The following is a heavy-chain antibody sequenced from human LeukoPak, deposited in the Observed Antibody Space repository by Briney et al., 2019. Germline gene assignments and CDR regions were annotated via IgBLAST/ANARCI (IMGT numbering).Heavy chain of an antibody. CDR1: GFSFSNYW. CDR3: AKDLSSSWYNYYYYGMDV. D-gene: IGHD6-13*01. V-gene: IGHV3-7*01. J-gene: IGHJ6*02. Sequence: GGSLRLSCEASGFSFSNYWMNWVRQAPGKGLEWVAYIKQDGSEKYYLDSVKGRFTISRDNSKNTLYLQMNSLRAEDTAVYYCAKDLSSSWYNYYYYGMDVWGQGTTVTVSS. CDR2: IKQDGSEK.